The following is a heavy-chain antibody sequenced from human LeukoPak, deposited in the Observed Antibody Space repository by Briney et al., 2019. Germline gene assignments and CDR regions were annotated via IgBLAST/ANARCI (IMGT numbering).Heavy chain of an antibody. CDR3: ARSGGTRYGSGSYKVDY. Sequence: SEALSLTCAVYGGSFSGYYWSWIREPPGKGLGWIGEINHSGSPNYNPSLQRRVTISVDTSKNQFSLKLRSVTAADTAVYYCARSGGTRYGSGSYKVDYWGQGTLVTVSS. J-gene: IGHJ4*02. V-gene: IGHV4-34*01. CDR2: INHSGSP. CDR1: GGSFSGYY. D-gene: IGHD3-10*01.